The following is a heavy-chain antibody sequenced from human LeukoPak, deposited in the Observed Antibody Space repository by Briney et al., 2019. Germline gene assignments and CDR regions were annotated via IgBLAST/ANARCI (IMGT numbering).Heavy chain of an antibody. CDR3: AKVLAYYYDSSGQVGKYDAFDI. V-gene: IGHV3-23*01. CDR1: GFTFSSYA. D-gene: IGHD3-22*01. Sequence: GGSLRLSCAASGFTFSSYAMSWVRQAPGKGLEWVSAISGRGGSTYYADSVKGRFTISRDNSKNTLYLQMNNLRAEDTAVYYCAKVLAYYYDSSGQVGKYDAFDIWGQGTMVTVSS. CDR2: ISGRGGST. J-gene: IGHJ3*02.